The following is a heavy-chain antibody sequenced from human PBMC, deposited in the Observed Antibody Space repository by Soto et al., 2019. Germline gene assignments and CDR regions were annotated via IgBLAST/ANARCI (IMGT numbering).Heavy chain of an antibody. CDR2: IWYDGSNK. CDR3: ARVEGGYSSCWYLDY. D-gene: IGHD6-19*01. V-gene: IGHV3-33*01. CDR1: GFTFSSYG. Sequence: QVQLVESGGGVVQPGRSLRLSCAASGFTFSSYGMHWVRQAPGKGLEWVAVIWYDGSNKYYADSVKGRFTISRDNSKITQYLQMNSLRAEDTAVYYCARVEGGYSSCWYLDYWGQGTLVTVSS. J-gene: IGHJ4*02.